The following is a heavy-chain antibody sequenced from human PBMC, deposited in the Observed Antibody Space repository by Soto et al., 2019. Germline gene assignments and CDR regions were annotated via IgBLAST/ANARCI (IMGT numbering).Heavy chain of an antibody. CDR3: ARHNSLHSSSEN. CDR2: IDPSDSYT. Sequence: GESLKISCKGSGYIFTSYWISWVRQMPGKGLEWMGRIDPSDSYTNYSPSFQGHVTISADKSISTAYLQWSSLKASDTAMYYCARHNSLHSSSENWGQGTLVTVSS. V-gene: IGHV5-10-1*01. CDR1: GYIFTSYW. J-gene: IGHJ4*02. D-gene: IGHD6-13*01.